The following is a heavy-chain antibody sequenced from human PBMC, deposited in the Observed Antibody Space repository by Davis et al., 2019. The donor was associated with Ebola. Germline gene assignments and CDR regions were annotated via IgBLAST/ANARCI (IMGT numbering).Heavy chain of an antibody. V-gene: IGHV3-73*01. Sequence: GESLKISCAASGFTFSAPAMHWVRQASGKGLEWVGRIRSKANSYATAYAASVKGRFTISRDDSKNTAYLQMNSLKTEDTAVYYCTREVSRGDVWGQGTTVTVSS. CDR3: TREVSRGDV. CDR2: IRSKANSYAT. CDR1: GFTFSAPA. J-gene: IGHJ6*02. D-gene: IGHD3-16*02.